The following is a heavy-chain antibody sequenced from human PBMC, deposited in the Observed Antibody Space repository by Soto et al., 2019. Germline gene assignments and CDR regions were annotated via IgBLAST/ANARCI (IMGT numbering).Heavy chain of an antibody. CDR3: VRRKERSGPHYFDA. Sequence: GASVKVSCKASGFTFTTYDIHWVRQAPGRGLEWMGWMNPSTGKSGNAQRFQGRLTMTRDTSTSTAYMEVSSLRSEDTAVYYCVRRKERSGPHYFDAWGQGTLVTVSS. CDR1: GFTFTTYD. J-gene: IGHJ4*02. D-gene: IGHD6-25*01. CDR2: MNPSTGKS. V-gene: IGHV1-8*02.